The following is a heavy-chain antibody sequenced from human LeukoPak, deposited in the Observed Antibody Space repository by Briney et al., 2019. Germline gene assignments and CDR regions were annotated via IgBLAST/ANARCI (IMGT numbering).Heavy chain of an antibody. CDR1: GYTFTGYY. Sequence: ASVKVSCKASGYTFTGYYMHWVRQAPGQGLEWMGWINPNSGGTNYAQKFQGRVTMTRDTSISTAYMELSRLRSDDTAVYYCAGPTPYYYDSSGYSREIYYYYGMDVWGQGTTVTVSS. CDR2: INPNSGGT. V-gene: IGHV1-2*02. D-gene: IGHD3-22*01. J-gene: IGHJ6*02. CDR3: AGPTPYYYDSSGYSREIYYYYGMDV.